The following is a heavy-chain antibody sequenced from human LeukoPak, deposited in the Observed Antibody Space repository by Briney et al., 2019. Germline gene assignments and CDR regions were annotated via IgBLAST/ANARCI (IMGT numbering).Heavy chain of an antibody. CDR3: ARAVSPETTVVTHFDY. D-gene: IGHD4-23*01. J-gene: IGHJ4*02. V-gene: IGHV4-34*01. CDR1: GGSFSGYY. CDR2: IYHSGST. Sequence: KPSETLSLTCAVYGGSFSGYYWSWIRQPPGKGLEWIGSIYHSGSTYYNPSLKSRVTISVDTSKNQFSLKLSSVTAADTAVYYCARAVSPETTVVTHFDYWGQGTLVTVSS.